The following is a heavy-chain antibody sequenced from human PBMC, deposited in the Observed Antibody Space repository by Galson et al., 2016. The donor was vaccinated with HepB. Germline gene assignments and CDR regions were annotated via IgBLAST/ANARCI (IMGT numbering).Heavy chain of an antibody. J-gene: IGHJ5*02. Sequence: LRLSCAASGFTFSSYRMHWVRQAPGEGLVWVSHISGDGSSTHYGDSVKGRFTVSRDNSKNTLYLQMNSLRAEDTAVYYCVRDKVTPGTNWFDPWGQGTLVTVSS. D-gene: IGHD4-11*01. CDR2: ISGDGSST. CDR3: VRDKVTPGTNWFDP. CDR1: GFTFSSYR. V-gene: IGHV3-74*01.